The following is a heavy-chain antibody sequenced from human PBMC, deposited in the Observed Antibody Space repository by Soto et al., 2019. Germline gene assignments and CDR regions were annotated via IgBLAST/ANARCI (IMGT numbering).Heavy chain of an antibody. J-gene: IGHJ4*02. CDR2: IYRTGST. CDR3: ASRDPGTSVDY. Sequence: SETLSLTCAVSGGSFTSNNWWTWVRQPPGQGLEWIGEIYRTGSTNYSPSLKSRVTISLDKSENQFSLKVTSLTAADTAVYYCASRDPGTSVDYWGQGTLVTVSA. CDR1: GGSFTSNNW. V-gene: IGHV4-4*02. D-gene: IGHD1-7*01.